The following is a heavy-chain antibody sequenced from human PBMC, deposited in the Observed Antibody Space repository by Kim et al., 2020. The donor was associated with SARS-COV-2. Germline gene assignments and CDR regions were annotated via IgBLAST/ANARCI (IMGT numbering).Heavy chain of an antibody. CDR3: ARRAYYYDSSGSKAFDY. CDR1: GYSFTSYW. D-gene: IGHD3-22*01. Sequence: GESLKISCKGSGYSFTSYWIGWVRQMPGKGLEWMGIIYPGDSDTRYSPSFQVQVTISADKSISTAYLQWSSLKASDTAMYYCARRAYYYDSSGSKAFDYWGQGTLVTVSS. V-gene: IGHV5-51*01. CDR2: IYPGDSDT. J-gene: IGHJ4*02.